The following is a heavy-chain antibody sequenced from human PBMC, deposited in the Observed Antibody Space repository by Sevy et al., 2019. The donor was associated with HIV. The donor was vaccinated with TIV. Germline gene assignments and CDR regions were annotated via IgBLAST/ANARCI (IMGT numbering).Heavy chain of an antibody. J-gene: IGHJ3*01. CDR3: ARPQRPSGYSSSEDAFDV. CDR2: IVPSFDLS. Sequence: ASVKVSCKASGVTFSGYANNWVRQTPGQGLEWMGWIVPSFDLSKYAQKFQGRVTFTADESTDTAYMKLSSLRSDDTAVYYCARPQRPSGYSSSEDAFDVWGQGTMVTVSS. CDR1: GVTFSGYA. D-gene: IGHD6-13*01. V-gene: IGHV1-69*13.